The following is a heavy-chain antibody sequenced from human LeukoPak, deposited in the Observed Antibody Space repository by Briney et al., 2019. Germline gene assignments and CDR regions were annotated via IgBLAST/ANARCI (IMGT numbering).Heavy chain of an antibody. Sequence: ASVKVSCKASGFTFTAYHIHWVRQAPGQGLEWMGWINPNSGGTNYAQKFQGRVTMTRHTSISTAYIELNRLRSDDTAVYYCARGYCTGDSCSGAWFDPWGRGTLVTVFS. V-gene: IGHV1-2*02. CDR3: ARGYCTGDSCSGAWFDP. J-gene: IGHJ5*02. D-gene: IGHD2-8*02. CDR2: INPNSGGT. CDR1: GFTFTAYH.